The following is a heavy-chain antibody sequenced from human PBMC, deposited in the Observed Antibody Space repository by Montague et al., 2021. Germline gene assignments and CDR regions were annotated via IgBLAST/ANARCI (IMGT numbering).Heavy chain of an antibody. D-gene: IGHD3-10*01. CDR1: GGSISSGGYY. V-gene: IGHV4-31*03. Sequence: TLSLTCTVSGGSISSGGYYWSWIRQLPGKGLEWIGYIFYSGNTYYNPSLKSRVTISVDTSKNQFSLKLSSVTAADTAVYYCARAEDYYGSGSYLGFDYWGQEPWSPSPQ. CDR2: IFYSGNT. J-gene: IGHJ4*01. CDR3: ARAEDYYGSGSYLGFDY.